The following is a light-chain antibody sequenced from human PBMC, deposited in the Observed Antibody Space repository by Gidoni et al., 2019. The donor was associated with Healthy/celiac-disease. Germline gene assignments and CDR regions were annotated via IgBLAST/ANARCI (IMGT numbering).Light chain of an antibody. Sequence: DIQMTQSPSSLSASVGDRVTIPCRASQGISNYLAWYQQKPGKVPKHLVYAASTSQSGVPTRFSGSGSGTDFTITISSLQPEDVATYYSQRYNSAPFGQGTRLEIK. V-gene: IGKV1-27*01. CDR1: QGISNY. CDR3: QRYNSAP. J-gene: IGKJ5*01. CDR2: AAS.